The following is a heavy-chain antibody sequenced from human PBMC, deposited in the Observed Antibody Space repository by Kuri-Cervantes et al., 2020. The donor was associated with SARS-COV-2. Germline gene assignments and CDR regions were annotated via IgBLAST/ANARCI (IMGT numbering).Heavy chain of an antibody. CDR1: GGSFSDYY. D-gene: IGHD6-6*01. CDR3: ARRGHSSSSGGYYYYYMDV. V-gene: IGHV4-34*01. J-gene: IGHJ6*03. CDR2: INHSGNT. Sequence: GSLRLSCAVYGGSFSDYYWSWVRQPPGKGLEWIGEINHSGNTNYDPSLKSRVTISIDTSKNQFSLKLSSVTAADTAVYYCARRGHSSSSGGYYYYYMDVWGKGTTVTVSS.